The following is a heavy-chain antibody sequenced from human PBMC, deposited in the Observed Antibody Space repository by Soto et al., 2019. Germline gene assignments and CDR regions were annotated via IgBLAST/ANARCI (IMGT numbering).Heavy chain of an antibody. CDR2: INHSGST. CDR3: ARDSLRARLGERELDP. V-gene: IGHV4-34*01. Sequence: PSETLSLTCAVYGGSFSGYYWSWIRQPPGKGLEWIGEINHSGSTNYNPSLKSRVTISVDTSKNQFSLKLSSVTAADTAVYYCARDSLRARLGERELDPWGQGTLVTSPQ. D-gene: IGHD3-16*01. CDR1: GGSFSGYY. J-gene: IGHJ5*02.